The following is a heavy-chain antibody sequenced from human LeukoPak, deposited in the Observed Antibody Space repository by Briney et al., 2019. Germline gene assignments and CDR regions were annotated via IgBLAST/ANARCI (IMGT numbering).Heavy chain of an antibody. CDR3: VRDHYGSFGI. CDR2: ISSSGTTL. Sequence: GGSLRLSCAASGFTFSDFYKSWVRQTPGKGLEWVSYISSSGTTLNYADSVMGRFTMSRDNAKSSLSLQMNSLRVDDTAVYYCVRDHYGSFGIWGRGTLVTVSS. J-gene: IGHJ3*02. D-gene: IGHD3-16*01. CDR1: GFTFSDFY. V-gene: IGHV3-11*01.